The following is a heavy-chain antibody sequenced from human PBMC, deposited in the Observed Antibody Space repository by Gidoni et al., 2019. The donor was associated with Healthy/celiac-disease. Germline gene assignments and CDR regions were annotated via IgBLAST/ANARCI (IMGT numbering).Heavy chain of an antibody. CDR1: GFSLSTSGMC. Sequence: QVTLRESGPALVKPTQTLPLTCTFSGFSLSTSGMCVSWIRQPPGKALEWLALIDWDDDKYYSTSLKTRLTISKDTSKNQVVLTMTNMDPVDTATYYCARIRWNQPPLGYYYGMDVWGQGTTVTVSS. CDR3: ARIRWNQPPLGYYYGMDV. J-gene: IGHJ6*02. D-gene: IGHD1-1*01. CDR2: IDWDDDK. V-gene: IGHV2-70*01.